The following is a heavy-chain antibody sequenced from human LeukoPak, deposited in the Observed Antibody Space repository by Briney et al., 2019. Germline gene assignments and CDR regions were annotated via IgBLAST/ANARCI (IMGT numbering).Heavy chain of an antibody. Sequence: SETLSLTCTVSGYSISTGYYWDWIRQPPGKGLEWIGTFYHSGSTNYNPSLKSRVTISVDTSKNQFSLKLSSVTAADTAVYYCARPLYYYGSGSYNYWGQGTLVTVSS. V-gene: IGHV4-38-2*02. CDR1: GYSISTGYY. D-gene: IGHD3-10*01. CDR3: ARPLYYYGSGSYNY. J-gene: IGHJ4*02. CDR2: FYHSGST.